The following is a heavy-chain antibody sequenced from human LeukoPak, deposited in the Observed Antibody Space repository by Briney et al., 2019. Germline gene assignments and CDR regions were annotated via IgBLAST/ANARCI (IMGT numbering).Heavy chain of an antibody. J-gene: IGHJ4*02. V-gene: IGHV4-61*02. Sequence: SETLSLTCTVSGGSISSGSYYWSWIRRPAGKGLEWIGRIYTSGSTNYNASVKSRVTISVDTSKTQFSLKLSSVTAADTAVYYCARAAALGLDYWGQGTLVTVSS. CDR1: GGSISSGSYY. D-gene: IGHD6-25*01. CDR2: IYTSGST. CDR3: ARAAALGLDY.